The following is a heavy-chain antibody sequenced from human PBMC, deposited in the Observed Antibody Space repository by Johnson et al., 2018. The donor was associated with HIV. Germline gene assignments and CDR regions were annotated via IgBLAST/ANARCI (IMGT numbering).Heavy chain of an antibody. J-gene: IGHJ3*01. V-gene: IGHV3-30*03. Sequence: QLVESGGGVVQPGRSLRLSCAASGFTFSSYGMHWVRQAPGKGLEWVAVISYDGSNKYYADSVKGRFTISRDNSKNTLYLQMNSLRAEDTAVYYCAREPSQFGGGFDFWGQGTMVTVSS. CDR3: AREPSQFGGGFDF. CDR2: ISYDGSNK. D-gene: IGHD3-10*01. CDR1: GFTFSSYG.